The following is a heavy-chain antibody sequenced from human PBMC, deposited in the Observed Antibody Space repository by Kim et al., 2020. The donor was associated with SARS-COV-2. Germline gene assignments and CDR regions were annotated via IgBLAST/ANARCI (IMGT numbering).Heavy chain of an antibody. CDR1: GGSITSTGSF. CDR2: ISDSGRT. CDR3: ARLGGRFCTGYICAPTWFNP. Sequence: SETLSLTCTVSGGSITSTGSFWSWIRQLPGRGLEWIGYISDSGRTYYNPSLKSRVTISLDTSKNQFSLKLSSVTAADTAVFYCARLGGRFCTGYICAPTWFNPWGQGTLVTVSS. J-gene: IGHJ5*02. D-gene: IGHD2-8*02. V-gene: IGHV4-31*03.